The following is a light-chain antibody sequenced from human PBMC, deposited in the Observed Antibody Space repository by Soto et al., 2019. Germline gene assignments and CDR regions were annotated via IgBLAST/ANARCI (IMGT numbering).Light chain of an antibody. Sequence: DIQMTQSPSSLSDSAGDRVTITCRASQGISTYLNWYQQKPGKAPKLLIYTASSLQSGVPSRFSGSGSETDFTLTISSLQPEDFATYSCQQSYSTPPTFGQGTKVDI. V-gene: IGKV1-39*01. J-gene: IGKJ1*01. CDR1: QGISTY. CDR2: TAS. CDR3: QQSYSTPPT.